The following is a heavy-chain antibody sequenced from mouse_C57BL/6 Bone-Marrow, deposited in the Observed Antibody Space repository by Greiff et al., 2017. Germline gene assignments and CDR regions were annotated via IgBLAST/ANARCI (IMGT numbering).Heavy chain of an antibody. CDR1: GYTFTNYW. Sequence: QVQLQQPGAELVKPGASVKLSCKASGYTFTNYWMHWVKQRPGQGLEWIGMMHPNGGSPDYNEKFKSEATLSVDKSSRTAYMELSRLTSEDSAVYYCARSYDYDYYTRDYWGQGTAVTVSA. D-gene: IGHD2-4*01. J-gene: IGHJ4*01. CDR2: MHPNGGSP. V-gene: IGHV1-64*01. CDR3: ARSYDYDYYTRDY.